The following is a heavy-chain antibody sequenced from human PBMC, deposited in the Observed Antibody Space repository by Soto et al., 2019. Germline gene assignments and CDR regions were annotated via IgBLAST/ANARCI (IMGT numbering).Heavy chain of an antibody. CDR3: AKDSRITMVRGVVIPPGY. V-gene: IGHV3-23*01. D-gene: IGHD3-10*01. Sequence: GFLRLSCAASGFTFSSYAMNWVLQAPWKGLEWVSVISGSGDSTYYADSVKGRFTISRDNSKNTLYLQMNSLRAEDTAVYYCAKDSRITMVRGVVIPPGYWGQGTLVTVSS. J-gene: IGHJ4*02. CDR1: GFTFSSYA. CDR2: ISGSGDST.